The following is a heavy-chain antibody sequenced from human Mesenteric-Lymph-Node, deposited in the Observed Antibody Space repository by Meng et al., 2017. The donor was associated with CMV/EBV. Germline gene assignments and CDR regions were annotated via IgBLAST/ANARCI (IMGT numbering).Heavy chain of an antibody. CDR1: GYSFTDYY. Sequence: ASVKVSCKASGYSFTDYYIHWVRQAPGQGLEWVGWINPNSGSTHYAQKSQGRVIMTRDTSISTAYMELSRLRSDDTAVYYCARRSVGARGRPFDYWGQGTLVTVSS. D-gene: IGHD1-26*01. J-gene: IGHJ4*02. V-gene: IGHV1-2*02. CDR2: INPNSGST. CDR3: ARRSVGARGRPFDY.